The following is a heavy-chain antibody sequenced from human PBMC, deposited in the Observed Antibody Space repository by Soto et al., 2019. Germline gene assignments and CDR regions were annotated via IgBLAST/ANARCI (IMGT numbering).Heavy chain of an antibody. D-gene: IGHD3-10*01. J-gene: IGHJ3*02. CDR1: GGSISSYY. CDR3: ARVWGGAFDI. V-gene: IGHV4-59*12. CDR2: IYYSGST. Sequence: QVQLQESGPGLVKPSETLSLTCTVSGGSISSYYWSWIRQPPGKGLEWIGYIYYSGSTNYNPSLKSRVPITVDTSKNHFSLKLSPVTAADTAVYYCARVWGGAFDIWGQGTMVTVSS.